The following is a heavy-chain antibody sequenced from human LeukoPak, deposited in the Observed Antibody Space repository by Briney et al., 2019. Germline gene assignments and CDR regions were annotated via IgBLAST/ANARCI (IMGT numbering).Heavy chain of an antibody. CDR2: IIPIFGTA. J-gene: IGHJ5*02. Sequence: AVKDSCKASGCTFSSYAISWVRQAPGQGLEWMGGIIPIFGTANYAQKFQGRVTMTRDLSTSTDYMELSSLRSDDTAVYFCARDNSVGDYAWWFDPWGQGTLVTVSS. CDR3: ARDNSVGDYAWWFDP. D-gene: IGHD1-26*01. V-gene: IGHV1-69*05. CDR1: GCTFSSYA.